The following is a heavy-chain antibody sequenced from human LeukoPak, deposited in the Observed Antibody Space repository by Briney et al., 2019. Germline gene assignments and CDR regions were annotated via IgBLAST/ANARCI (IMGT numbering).Heavy chain of an antibody. D-gene: IGHD4-17*01. J-gene: IGHJ3*02. V-gene: IGHV1-18*01. CDR2: ISAYNGNT. CDR1: GYTFTSYG. Sequence: GASVKVSCKASGYTFTSYGISWVRQAPGQGLEWMGWISAYNGNTNYAQKLQGRVTMTTDTSTSTAYMELRSLRSDDTAVYYCARGDYGDYAVLAFDIWGQGTMVTVSS. CDR3: ARGDYGDYAVLAFDI.